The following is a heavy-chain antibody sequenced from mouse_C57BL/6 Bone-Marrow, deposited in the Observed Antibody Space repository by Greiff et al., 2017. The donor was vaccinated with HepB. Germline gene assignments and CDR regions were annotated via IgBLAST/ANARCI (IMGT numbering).Heavy chain of an antibody. CDR1: GFTFSDAW. CDR3: TRPPLYYDYHYYAMDY. V-gene: IGHV6-6*01. CDR2: IRNKANNHAT. D-gene: IGHD2-4*01. J-gene: IGHJ4*01. Sequence: EVKLEESGGGLVQPGGSMKLSCAASGFTFSDAWMDWVRQSPEKGLEWVAEIRNKANNHATYYAESVKGRFTISRDDSKSSVYLQMNSLRAEDTGIYYCTRPPLYYDYHYYAMDYWGQGTSVTVSS.